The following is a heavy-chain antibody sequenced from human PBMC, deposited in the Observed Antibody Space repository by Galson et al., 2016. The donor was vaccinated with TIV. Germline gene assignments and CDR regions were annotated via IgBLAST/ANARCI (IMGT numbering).Heavy chain of an antibody. D-gene: IGHD3-3*01. CDR2: ISAYNGNT. J-gene: IGHJ6*02. CDR3: ARRGRFLDPYYYYGMDV. V-gene: IGHV1-18*01. CDR1: GYTFISYG. Sequence: QSGAEVKKPGASVKVSCKASGYTFISYGISWVRQAPGQGLEWMGWISAYNGNTKYVQKLQGRVTMTTDTSTSTAYMELRSLRSDDTAVYYCARRGRFLDPYYYYGMDVWGQGTTVTVSS.